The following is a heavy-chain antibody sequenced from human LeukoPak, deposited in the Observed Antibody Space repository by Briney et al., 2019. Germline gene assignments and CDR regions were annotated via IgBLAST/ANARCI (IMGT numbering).Heavy chain of an antibody. J-gene: IGHJ4*02. Sequence: PSETLSLTCAVYGGSFSGYYWSWIRQPPGKGLEWIGEINHSGSTNYNPSLKSRVTISVDTSKNQFSLKLSSVTAADTAVYYCARDTLAHFDYWGQGTLVTVSS. D-gene: IGHD1-1*01. V-gene: IGHV4-34*01. CDR2: INHSGST. CDR3: ARDTLAHFDY. CDR1: GGSFSGYY.